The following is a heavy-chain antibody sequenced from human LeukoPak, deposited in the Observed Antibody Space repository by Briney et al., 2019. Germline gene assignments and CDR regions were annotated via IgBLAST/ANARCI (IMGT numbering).Heavy chain of an antibody. J-gene: IGHJ4*02. CDR2: ISRSSSYI. Sequence: SGGSLRLSCAASGFTFSSYSMNWVRQAPGKGLEWVSSISRSSSYIYYADSVKGRFTISRDNAKNSLYLQMNSLRAEDTAVYYCARETRSSSWTTNDYWGQGTLVTVSS. CDR1: GFTFSSYS. D-gene: IGHD6-13*01. V-gene: IGHV3-21*01. CDR3: ARETRSSSWTTNDY.